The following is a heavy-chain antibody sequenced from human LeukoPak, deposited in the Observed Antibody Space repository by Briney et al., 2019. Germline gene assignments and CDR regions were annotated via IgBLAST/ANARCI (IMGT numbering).Heavy chain of an antibody. CDR3: ATDVGAD. CDR1: GLTFSSCW. Sequence: GGSLKLSCAASGLTFSSCWMTWVRQTPGKGLEWVANIKEDGSEKYYVDSVKGRFTISRDNAKNSLYLQMNSLRAEDTALYYCATDVGADWGQGTLVTVSS. V-gene: IGHV3-7*01. CDR2: IKEDGSEK. J-gene: IGHJ4*02.